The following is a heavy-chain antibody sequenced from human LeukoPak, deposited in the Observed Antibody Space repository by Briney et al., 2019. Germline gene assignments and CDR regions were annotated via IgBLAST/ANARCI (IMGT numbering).Heavy chain of an antibody. CDR1: GFTLSDYW. CDR2: IKQDGSEK. J-gene: IGHJ4*02. D-gene: IGHD3-22*01. Sequence: GGSLRLSCAASGFTLSDYWMNWVRQAPRKGLEWVANIKQDGSEKKYVDSVKGRFTISRDNAKNSLYLQMNSLRAEDTAVYYCARDARGLYDSSGYQDYWGQGTLVTVSS. V-gene: IGHV3-7*01. CDR3: ARDARGLYDSSGYQDY.